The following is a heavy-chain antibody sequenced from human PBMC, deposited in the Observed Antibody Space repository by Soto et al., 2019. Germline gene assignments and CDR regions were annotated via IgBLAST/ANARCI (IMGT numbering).Heavy chain of an antibody. J-gene: IGHJ6*02. CDR3: ARVGSYYYDSSGYRKNYGMDV. V-gene: IGHV4-30-4*01. CDR1: GGPISSGDYY. CDR2: IYYSGST. D-gene: IGHD3-22*01. Sequence: SETLSLTCTVSGGPISSGDYYWSWIRQPPGKGLEWIGYIYYSGSTYYNPSLKSRVTISVDTSKNQFSLKLSSVTAADTAVYYCARVGSYYYDSSGYRKNYGMDVWGQGTTVTVSS.